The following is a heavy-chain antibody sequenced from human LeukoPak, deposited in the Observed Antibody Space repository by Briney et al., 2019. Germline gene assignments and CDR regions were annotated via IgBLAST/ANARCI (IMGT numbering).Heavy chain of an antibody. CDR2: IIPIFGTA. J-gene: IGHJ4*02. CDR1: GGTFSSYA. CDR3: ATGEQQWLPGNFDY. V-gene: IGHV1-69*06. Sequence: GASVKVSCKASGGTFSSYAISWVRQAPGQGLEWMGGIIPIFGTANYAQKFQGRVTMTEDTSTDTAYMELSSLRSEDTAVYYCATGEQQWLPGNFDYWGQGTLVTVSS. D-gene: IGHD6-19*01.